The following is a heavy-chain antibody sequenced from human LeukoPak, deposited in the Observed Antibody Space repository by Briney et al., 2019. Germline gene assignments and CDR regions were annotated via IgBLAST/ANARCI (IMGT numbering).Heavy chain of an antibody. D-gene: IGHD3-3*01. V-gene: IGHV3-66*02. J-gene: IGHJ6*03. Sequence: PGGSLTLSCAVSGFSISGRDMTWGRQAPGKGLEWVSSIGSGGKIFYTDSVKGRFTISRDNSKNTLYLQMNSLRAEDTAVYYCARGLKIPSGIYYYYYMDVWAKGPRSPSP. CDR1: GFSISGRD. CDR3: ARGLKIPSGIYYYYYMDV. CDR2: IGSGGKI.